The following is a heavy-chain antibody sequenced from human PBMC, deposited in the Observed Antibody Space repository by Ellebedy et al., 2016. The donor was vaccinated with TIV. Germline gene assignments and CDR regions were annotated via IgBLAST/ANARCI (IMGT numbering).Heavy chain of an antibody. CDR1: RFIFSNYG. Sequence: GGSLRLSXVGTRFIFSNYGMNWVRQAPGKGLEWVSSISSGSTYIYYADSLRGRFTISRDNAKNSLYLQMNSLRAEDTAVYYCAKDVGSDVSGGGFALDVWGQGTTVTVSS. V-gene: IGHV3-21*01. D-gene: IGHD3-16*01. CDR2: ISSGSTYI. J-gene: IGHJ6*02. CDR3: AKDVGSDVSGGGFALDV.